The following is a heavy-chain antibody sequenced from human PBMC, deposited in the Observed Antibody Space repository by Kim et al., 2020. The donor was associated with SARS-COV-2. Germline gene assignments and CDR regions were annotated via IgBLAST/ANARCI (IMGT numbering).Heavy chain of an antibody. V-gene: IGHV4-61*01. J-gene: IGHJ4*02. CDR3: ARFGVMAGGDYFDY. D-gene: IGHD2-21*01. CDR1: GGSVSSGSYY. Sequence: SETLSLTCTVSGGSVSSGSYYWSWIRQPPGKGLEWIGYIYYSGSTNYNPSLKSRVTISVDTSKNQFSLKLSCVTAADTAVYYCARFGVMAGGDYFDYWGQGTLVTVSS. CDR2: IYYSGST.